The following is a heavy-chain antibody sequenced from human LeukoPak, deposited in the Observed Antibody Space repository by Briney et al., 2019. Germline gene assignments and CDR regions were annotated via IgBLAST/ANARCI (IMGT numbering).Heavy chain of an antibody. CDR1: GGTFSSYA. Sequence: AVKVSCKASGGTFSSYAISWGRQAAGHGLEGMGGSIPIFGQANYAQKFQARVTITADKSTSTAYMELRSLRSEDTAVYYCARAYDRSGYYLYYFDYWGQGTLVTVSS. J-gene: IGHJ4*02. CDR3: ARAYDRSGYYLYYFDY. CDR2: SIPIFGQA. D-gene: IGHD3-22*01. V-gene: IGHV1-69*06.